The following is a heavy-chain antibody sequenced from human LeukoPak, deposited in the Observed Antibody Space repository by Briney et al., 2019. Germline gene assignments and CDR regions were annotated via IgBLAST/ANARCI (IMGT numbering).Heavy chain of an antibody. CDR3: ARDQTAVAGFDY. D-gene: IGHD6-19*01. Sequence: GGSLRLSCAASGFTFSDYYMSWIRQAPGKGLGWVSYISSSGSTIYYADSVKGRFTISRDNAKNSLHLQMNSLRAEDTAVYYCARDQTAVAGFDYWGQRTLVTVSS. V-gene: IGHV3-11*04. CDR1: GFTFSDYY. CDR2: ISSSGSTI. J-gene: IGHJ4*02.